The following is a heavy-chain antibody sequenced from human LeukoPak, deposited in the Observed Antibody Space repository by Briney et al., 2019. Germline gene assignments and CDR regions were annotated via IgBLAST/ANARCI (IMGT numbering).Heavy chain of an antibody. J-gene: IGHJ6*02. CDR1: GYTFTSYA. Sequence: ASVKVSCKASGYTFTSYAMNWVRQAPGQGLEWMGWINTNTGNPTYAQGFTGRFVFSLDTSVSTAYLQISGLKAEDTAVYYCARPGYGDYGGTYYYYGMDVWGQGTTVTVSS. V-gene: IGHV7-4-1*02. CDR3: ARPGYGDYGGTYYYYGMDV. CDR2: INTNTGNP. D-gene: IGHD4-23*01.